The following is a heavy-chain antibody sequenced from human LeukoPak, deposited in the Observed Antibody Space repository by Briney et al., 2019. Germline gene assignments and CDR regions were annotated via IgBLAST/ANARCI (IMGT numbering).Heavy chain of an antibody. CDR3: ARVHKTMAYFDY. D-gene: IGHD4/OR15-4a*01. CDR2: IYYSGST. J-gene: IGHJ4*02. Sequence: SETLSPTCTVSDDSIRSYYWSWIRQPPGKGLEWIGHIYYSGSTNYHPSLKSRVTISVDTSTNHYSLKVSSVTAADTAIYYCARVHKTMAYFDYWGQGTLVTVSS. V-gene: IGHV4-59*01. CDR1: DDSIRSYY.